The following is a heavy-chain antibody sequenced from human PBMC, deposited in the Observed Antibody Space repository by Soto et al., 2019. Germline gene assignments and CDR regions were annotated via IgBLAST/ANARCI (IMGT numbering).Heavy chain of an antibody. CDR1: GFTVNSHA. CDR3: TKSRRGILMVYGFGGMDV. V-gene: IGHV3-23*01. D-gene: IGHD2-8*01. CDR2: ISGSGDGT. J-gene: IGHJ6*02. Sequence: GGSLRLFCAASGFTVNSHAMSWVRQAPGKGLEWVASISGSGDGTYYGDSVKGRFTISRDSSSSTLYLQMNNLRGEDTAVYFCTKSRRGILMVYGFGGMDVWGQGTTVTVSS.